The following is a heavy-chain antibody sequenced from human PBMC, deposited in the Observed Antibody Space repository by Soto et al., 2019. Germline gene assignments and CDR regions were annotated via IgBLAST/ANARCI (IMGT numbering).Heavy chain of an antibody. CDR2: IYYSGST. D-gene: IGHD6-19*01. Sequence: SETLSLTCTVSGGSISSYYWSWIRQPPWKGLEWIGYIYYSGSTNYNPSLKSRVTISVDTSKNQFSLKLSSVTAADTAVYYCASLGRTGYSSGWYYYYGMDVWGQGTTVTVSS. CDR3: ASLGRTGYSSGWYYYYGMDV. CDR1: GGSISSYY. V-gene: IGHV4-59*08. J-gene: IGHJ6*02.